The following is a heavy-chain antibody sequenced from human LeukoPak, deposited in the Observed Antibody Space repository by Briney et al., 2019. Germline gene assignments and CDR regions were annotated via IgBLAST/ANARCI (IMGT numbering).Heavy chain of an antibody. V-gene: IGHV4-30-2*01. CDR2: IYHSGST. CDR3: ATTTPYCSSTSCYTDAFDI. D-gene: IGHD2-2*02. CDR1: GGSISSGGYY. J-gene: IGHJ3*02. Sequence: SETLSLTCTVSGGSISSGGYYWSWIRQPPGKGLEWIGYIYHSGSTYYNPSLKSRVTISVDRSKNQFSLKLSSVTAADTAVYYCATTTPYCSSTSCYTDAFDIWGQGTMVTVSS.